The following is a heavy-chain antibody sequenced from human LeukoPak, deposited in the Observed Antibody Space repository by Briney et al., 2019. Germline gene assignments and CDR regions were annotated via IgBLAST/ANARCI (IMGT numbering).Heavy chain of an antibody. D-gene: IGHD6-19*01. CDR2: IIAYDGGT. J-gene: IGHJ4*02. CDR3: ARGGSSGWYPPVDY. CDR1: GYNFNGFG. Sequence: ASVKVSCKASGYNFNGFGISWVRQAPGQGLEWMGWIIAYDGGTKYAPSLLDRLTMTIETSTSTAYMELRSLRSDDTAVYYCARGGSSGWYPPVDYWGQGTLVTVSS. V-gene: IGHV1-18*01.